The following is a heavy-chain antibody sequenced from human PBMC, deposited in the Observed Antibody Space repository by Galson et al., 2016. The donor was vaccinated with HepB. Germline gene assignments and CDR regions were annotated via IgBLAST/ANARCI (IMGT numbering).Heavy chain of an antibody. J-gene: IGHJ4*02. D-gene: IGHD5-12*01. CDR1: DGSIRSADYH. CDR2: VHSTGST. V-gene: IGHV4-61*02. Sequence: TLSLTCTVSDGSIRSADYHWGWIRQSAGKGLEWLGRVHSTGSTTYNPSLRRRVTISLDRSTNQFSMNLTSVTAADTAVYYCARDRKSTPPDYWGQGTLVTVSS. CDR3: ARDRKSTPPDY.